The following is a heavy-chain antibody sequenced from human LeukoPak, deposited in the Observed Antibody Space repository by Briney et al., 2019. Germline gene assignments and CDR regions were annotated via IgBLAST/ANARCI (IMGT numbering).Heavy chain of an antibody. CDR1: GGSISSGGYY. Sequence: NPSETLSLTCTVSGGSISSGGYYWSWIRQHPGKGLEWIGYIYYSGSTYYNPSLKSRVTISVDTSKNQFSLKLSSVTAADTAVYYCARRRYYYGSGNYHRMGLTDYWGQGTLVTVSS. V-gene: IGHV4-31*03. CDR2: IYYSGST. CDR3: ARRRYYYGSGNYHRMGLTDY. J-gene: IGHJ4*02. D-gene: IGHD3-10*01.